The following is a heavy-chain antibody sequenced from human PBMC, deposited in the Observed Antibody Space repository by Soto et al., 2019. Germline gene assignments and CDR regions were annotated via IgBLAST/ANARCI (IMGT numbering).Heavy chain of an antibody. J-gene: IGHJ6*02. CDR3: ARDLPGAKDYGMDV. CDR2: ITGYSNFK. CDR1: GFTFSTYT. V-gene: IGHV3-21*01. Sequence: PRGSLRLSCGASGFTFSTYTMSWVRRAPGKGLEWLSFITGYSNFKLYADSVEGRFSISRDNAKNSVYLEMNSLRADDTGVYYCARDLPGAKDYGMDVWGQGTTVTVSS.